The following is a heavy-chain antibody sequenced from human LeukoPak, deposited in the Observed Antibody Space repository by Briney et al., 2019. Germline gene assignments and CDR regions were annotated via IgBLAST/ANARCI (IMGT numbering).Heavy chain of an antibody. J-gene: IGHJ3*02. Sequence: GRSLRLSCTASGFTFSNFAMHWGRQAPGTGLEWVAVISYDGSGTDYTVSVNGRFTISRDNSKNTLYLQMNSLRTEDTAVYYCARSIVVVTAILDAFDIWGQGTMVTVSS. D-gene: IGHD2-21*02. CDR3: ARSIVVVTAILDAFDI. CDR1: GFTFSNFA. V-gene: IGHV3-30*04. CDR2: ISYDGSGT.